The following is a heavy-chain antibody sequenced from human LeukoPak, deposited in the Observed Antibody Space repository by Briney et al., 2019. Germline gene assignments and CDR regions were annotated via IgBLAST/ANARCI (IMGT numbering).Heavy chain of an antibody. CDR2: IWYDGSDK. Sequence: GESLRLSCAASGFTFSSYGMHWVRQAPGKGLELVAVIWYDGSDKYYADSVKGRFTISRDNSKNTLYLQMNSLRAEDTAVYYCAKDLFNSSDGYRGLFDYWGQGTLVTVSS. CDR3: AKDLFNSSDGYRGLFDY. V-gene: IGHV3-33*06. CDR1: GFTFSSYG. J-gene: IGHJ4*02. D-gene: IGHD5-24*01.